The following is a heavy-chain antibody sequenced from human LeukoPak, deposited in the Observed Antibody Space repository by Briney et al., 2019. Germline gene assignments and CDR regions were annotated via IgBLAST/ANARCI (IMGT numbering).Heavy chain of an antibody. CDR2: ISGSGGST. J-gene: IGHJ6*02. CDR1: GLTFSSYA. CDR3: AKAGLDYYDSSGYYSEIYYYYGMDV. V-gene: IGHV3-23*01. Sequence: GGSLRLSCAASGLTFSSYAMSWVRQAPGKGLEWVSAISGSGGSTYYADSVKGRFTISRDNSKNTLYLQMNSLRAEDTAVYYCAKAGLDYYDSSGYYSEIYYYYGMDVWGQGTTVTVSS. D-gene: IGHD3-22*01.